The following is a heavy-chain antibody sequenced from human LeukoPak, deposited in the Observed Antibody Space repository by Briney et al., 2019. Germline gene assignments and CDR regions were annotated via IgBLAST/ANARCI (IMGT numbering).Heavy chain of an antibody. CDR2: IYYSGST. CDR3: ARGGIAAAYFQH. J-gene: IGHJ1*01. D-gene: IGHD6-13*01. Sequence: SETLSLTCTVSGGSISSGGYYWSWIRQHPGKGLEWIGYIYYSGSTYYNPSLKSRVTISVDTSKNRFSLKLSSVTAADTAVYYCARGGIAAAYFQHWGQGTLVTVSS. CDR1: GGSISSGGYY. V-gene: IGHV4-31*03.